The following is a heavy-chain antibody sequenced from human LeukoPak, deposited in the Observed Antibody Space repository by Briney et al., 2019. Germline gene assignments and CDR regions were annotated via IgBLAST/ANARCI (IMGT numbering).Heavy chain of an antibody. Sequence: SETLSLTCAAYGGTFRGYYWSWIRQPPGKGLEWMGEINHSGSTNYNPSLKSQVTISVDTSKNPVSLKLSSVTAADTAVYYCARGRRIQLRSGYNWFDPWGQGTLVTVSS. D-gene: IGHD5-18*01. CDR3: ARGRRIQLRSGYNWFDP. V-gene: IGHV4-34*01. CDR1: GGTFRGYY. CDR2: INHSGST. J-gene: IGHJ5*02.